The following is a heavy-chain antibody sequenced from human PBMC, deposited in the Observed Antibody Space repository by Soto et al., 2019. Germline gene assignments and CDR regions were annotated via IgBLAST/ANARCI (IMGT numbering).Heavy chain of an antibody. J-gene: IGHJ4*02. CDR1: GFDFSNSG. CDR2: ISFDGDK. V-gene: IGHV3-30*03. D-gene: IGHD2-8*02. CDR3: ARDYARGWCQF. Sequence: QVKLVESGGGVVQPGTSLRLSCTASGFDFSNSGIQWVRQTPGMGLEWVALISFDGDKYYVDSVKGRFTISRDNPTNTVYLQMNRLRPEDTGVYYCARDYARGWCQFWGQGTLVTVSS.